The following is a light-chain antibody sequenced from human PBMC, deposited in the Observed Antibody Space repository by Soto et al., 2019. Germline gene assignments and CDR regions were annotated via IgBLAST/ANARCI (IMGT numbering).Light chain of an antibody. V-gene: IGLV1-44*01. CDR3: GVWDDSLDGAV. CDR1: SSNVGRHG. J-gene: IGLJ7*01. CDR2: GDN. Sequence: QSVLTQSPSASATPGQRVTISCSGSSSNVGRHGVTWYQQLPGTAPRLLIYGDNQRPSGVPDRFSGSKSGASASLAISGLQSEDEADYYCGVWDDSLDGAVFGGGTQLTVL.